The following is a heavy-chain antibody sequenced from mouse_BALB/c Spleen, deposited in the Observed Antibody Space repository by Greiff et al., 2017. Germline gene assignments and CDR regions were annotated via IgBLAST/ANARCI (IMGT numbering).Heavy chain of an antibody. J-gene: IGHJ4*01. D-gene: IGHD2-10*01. CDR2: IWAGGST. V-gene: IGHV2-9*02. CDR3: ARDPFYDYYAMDY. CDR1: GFSLTSYG. Sequence: VQGVESGPGLVAPSQSLSITCTVSGFSLTSYGVHWVRQPPGKGLEWLGVIWAGGSTNYNSALMSRLSISKDNSKSQVFLKMNSLQTDDTAMYYCARDPFYDYYAMDYWGQGTSVTVSS.